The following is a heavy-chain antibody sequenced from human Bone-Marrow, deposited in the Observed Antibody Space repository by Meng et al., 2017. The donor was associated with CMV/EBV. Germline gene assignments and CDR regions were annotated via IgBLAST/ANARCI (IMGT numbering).Heavy chain of an antibody. V-gene: IGHV5-51*06. CDR3: ASLGIAAAGTGNYYYYGMDV. CDR1: GYSFTSYR. D-gene: IGHD6-13*01. Sequence: GESLKISCKGSGYSFTSYRIGWVRQMPGKGLEWMGIIYHGDSDTRYSPSFQGQVTLSADKSISTAYLPWSSLKASDTAMYYCASLGIAAAGTGNYYYYGMDVWGQGTTVTVSS. J-gene: IGHJ6*02. CDR2: IYHGDSDT.